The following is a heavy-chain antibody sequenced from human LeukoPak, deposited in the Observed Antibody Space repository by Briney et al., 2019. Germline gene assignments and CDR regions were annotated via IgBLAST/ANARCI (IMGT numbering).Heavy chain of an antibody. Sequence: GRSLRLSCAASGFTFSSYAMHWVRQAPGKGLEWVAVISYDGSNKYYADSVKGRFTISRDNSKNTLYLQMNSLRAEDTAVYYCARETPSGYYFDYWGQGTLVTVSS. CDR3: ARETPSGYYFDY. CDR2: ISYDGSNK. CDR1: GFTFSSYA. J-gene: IGHJ4*02. V-gene: IGHV3-30-3*01. D-gene: IGHD3-10*01.